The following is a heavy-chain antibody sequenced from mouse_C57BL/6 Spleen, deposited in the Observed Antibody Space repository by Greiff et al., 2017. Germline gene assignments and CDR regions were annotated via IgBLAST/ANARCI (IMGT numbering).Heavy chain of an antibody. CDR3: AREGGITTENYAMDY. D-gene: IGHD1-1*01. Sequence: LQESGPELVKPGASVKISCKASGYAFSSSWMNWVKQRPGKGLEWIGRIYPGDGDTNYNGKFKGKATLTADKSSSTAYMQLSSLTSEDSAVYFCAREGGITTENYAMDYWGQGTSVTVSS. CDR1: GYAFSSSW. CDR2: IYPGDGDT. J-gene: IGHJ4*01. V-gene: IGHV1-82*01.